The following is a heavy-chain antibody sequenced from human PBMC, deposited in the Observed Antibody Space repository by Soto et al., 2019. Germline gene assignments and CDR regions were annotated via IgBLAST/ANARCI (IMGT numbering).Heavy chain of an antibody. CDR1: GGSISSSSYY. J-gene: IGHJ4*02. V-gene: IGHV4-39*01. CDR3: ARGFVVLMVYANPFDY. D-gene: IGHD2-8*01. Sequence: SETLSLTCTVSGGSISSSSYYWCWIRQPPGKGLEWIGSIYYSGSTYYNPSLKSRVTISVDTSKNQFSMKLSSVTAADTAVYYCARGFVVLMVYANPFDYWGQGTLVTVSS. CDR2: IYYSGST.